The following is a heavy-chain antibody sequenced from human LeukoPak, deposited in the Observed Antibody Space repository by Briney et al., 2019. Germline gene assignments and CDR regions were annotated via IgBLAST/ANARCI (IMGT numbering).Heavy chain of an antibody. Sequence: GGSRRLSCAASGFTFTNYWMHWVRQAPGKGLVWVSRINSDGSSFSYVDSVKGRFTISRDNAKNTVYLQMNGLRAEDTAVYYCARQIAYYYDSSGSFDLWGHGTMVTVSS. J-gene: IGHJ3*01. V-gene: IGHV3-74*01. CDR3: ARQIAYYYDSSGSFDL. CDR1: GFTFTNYW. CDR2: INSDGSSF. D-gene: IGHD3-22*01.